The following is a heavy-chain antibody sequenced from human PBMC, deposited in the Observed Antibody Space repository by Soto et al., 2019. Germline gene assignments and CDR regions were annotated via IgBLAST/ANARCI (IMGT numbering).Heavy chain of an antibody. V-gene: IGHV1-8*01. CDR3: ARGVKYGAYSRWFDP. D-gene: IGHD4-17*01. J-gene: IGHJ5*02. Sequence: QVQLVQSGAEVKKPGASVKVSCKASGYTFTSYDINWVRQATGQGLEYLGWMNPNSGNTGSVQKFQGRVTMTWDSSITTGYMELSSLRSEDTAVYFCARGVKYGAYSRWFDPWGQGTLVTVSS. CDR2: MNPNSGNT. CDR1: GYTFTSYD.